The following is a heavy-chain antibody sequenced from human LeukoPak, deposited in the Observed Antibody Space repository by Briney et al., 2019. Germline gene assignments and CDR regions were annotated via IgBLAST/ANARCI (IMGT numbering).Heavy chain of an antibody. CDR3: ARDMHIVVVTAIDAFDI. Sequence: ASVKVSLKASGYTFTSYGISWVRQAPAQGLEWMGWISAYNGNTNYAQKLQDRVTMTTDTSTSTAYMELRSLRSDDTGVYYCARDMHIVVVTAIDAFDIWGQGTMVTVSS. D-gene: IGHD2-21*02. CDR1: GYTFTSYG. CDR2: ISAYNGNT. V-gene: IGHV1-18*04. J-gene: IGHJ3*02.